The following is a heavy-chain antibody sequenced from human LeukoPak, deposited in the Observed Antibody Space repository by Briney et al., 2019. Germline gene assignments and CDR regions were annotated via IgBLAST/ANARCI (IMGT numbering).Heavy chain of an antibody. D-gene: IGHD6-13*01. Sequence: GGSLRLSCAASGFTFSSYGMHWVRQAPGKGLEWVAVISYDGSNKYYADSVKGRFTISRDNSKNTLYLQMNSLRAEDTAVYYCAKIMVQYSSSWYDALYFQHWGQGTLVTVSS. J-gene: IGHJ1*01. CDR2: ISYDGSNK. CDR1: GFTFSSYG. CDR3: AKIMVQYSSSWYDALYFQH. V-gene: IGHV3-30*18.